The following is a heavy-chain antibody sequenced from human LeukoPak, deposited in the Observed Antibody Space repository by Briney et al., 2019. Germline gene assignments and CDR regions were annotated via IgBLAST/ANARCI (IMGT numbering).Heavy chain of an antibody. V-gene: IGHV4-59*01. CDR3: AKTGSLFGRFLDH. D-gene: IGHD3-10*02. CDR1: ADSMNNYY. Sequence: PSETLSLTCSVFADSMNNYYWTWVRQPPGKGLEWVGNMHPGGTTKFHPSLEGRVTMSIDTSNKQFSLRLRSVTAADTATYYCAKTGSLFGRFLDHWGPGALVIVSS. CDR2: MHPGGTT. J-gene: IGHJ4*02.